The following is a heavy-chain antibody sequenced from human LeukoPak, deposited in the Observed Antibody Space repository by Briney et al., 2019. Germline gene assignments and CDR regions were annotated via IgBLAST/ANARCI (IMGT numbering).Heavy chain of an antibody. J-gene: IGHJ4*02. D-gene: IGHD3-22*01. V-gene: IGHV1-69*05. CDR1: GVTFSSYA. CDR2: IIPIFGTA. CDR3: ARADYYDSSGYYY. Sequence: SVKVSCKASGVTFSSYAISWVRQAPGQGLEWMGRIIPIFGTANYAQKFQGGVTITTNESTSTAYKELSSLRSEDTAVYYCARADYYDSSGYYYWGQGTLVTVSS.